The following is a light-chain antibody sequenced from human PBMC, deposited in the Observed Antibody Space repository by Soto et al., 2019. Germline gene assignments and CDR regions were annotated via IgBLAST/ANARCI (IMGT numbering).Light chain of an antibody. CDR3: QESNSAWR. V-gene: IGKV1-5*01. J-gene: IGKJ1*01. CDR2: DAS. Sequence: DIQMTQSPSTLSASVGDRVTIACRASQSVNTWLAWYQKKPGKAPKLLIYDASNLQGGVPSRFSGSGSGTEFTLTISSLKPDDFAPYYCQESNSAWRFGQGTKV. CDR1: QSVNTW.